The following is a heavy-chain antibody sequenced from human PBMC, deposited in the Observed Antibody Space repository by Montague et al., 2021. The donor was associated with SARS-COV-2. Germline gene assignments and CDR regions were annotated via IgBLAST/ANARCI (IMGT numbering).Heavy chain of an antibody. J-gene: IGHJ3*02. Sequence: GNNNYNPSLKSRVTISVDTSKNQFSLKLSSVTAADTVVYYCARQENSSGWFKPDAFDIWGQGTMVTVSS. CDR3: ARQENSSGWFKPDAFDI. V-gene: IGHV4-39*01. CDR2: GNN. D-gene: IGHD6-19*01.